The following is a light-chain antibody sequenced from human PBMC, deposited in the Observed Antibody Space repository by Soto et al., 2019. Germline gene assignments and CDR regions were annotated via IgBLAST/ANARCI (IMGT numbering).Light chain of an antibody. Sequence: QLVLTQPASVSGSPGQSITISCTGTSSDVGGYNYVSWYQHHPGKAPKPVIYEVSNRPSGVSNRFYGSKSGNTASLTISGLQAEDEAHYYCGSYSSTNTVVFGGGTKLTVL. CDR3: GSYSSTNTVV. CDR1: SSDVGGYNY. V-gene: IGLV2-14*01. J-gene: IGLJ3*02. CDR2: EVS.